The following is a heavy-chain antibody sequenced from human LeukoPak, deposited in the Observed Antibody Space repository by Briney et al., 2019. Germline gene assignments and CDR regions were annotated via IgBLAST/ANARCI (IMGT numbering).Heavy chain of an antibody. CDR2: ISSSGSYI. J-gene: IGHJ4*02. D-gene: IGHD5-18*01. CDR1: GFIFNNYI. V-gene: IGHV3-21*01. Sequence: GGSLRLSCAVSGFIFNNYIMNWVRQAPGKGLEWVSSISSSGSYIYYADSVKGRFTISRDNAKNSLHLQMSSLRVEDTAVYYCARGSGVQVWSGLDYWGQGTLVTVSS. CDR3: ARGSGVQVWSGLDY.